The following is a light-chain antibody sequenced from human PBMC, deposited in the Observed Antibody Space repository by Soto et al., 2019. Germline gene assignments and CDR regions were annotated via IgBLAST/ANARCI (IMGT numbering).Light chain of an antibody. V-gene: IGKV3-20*01. Sequence: EIVLTQSPGTLSLSPGEGATLACRASESVTSTHLAWYQQKGGQAPRLLIYAISTRASGIPDRFSGSGSGTDFTLTISRLEPEDFGVYYCQRYGTSRGTFGQGTKLEIK. CDR2: AIS. CDR1: ESVTSTH. CDR3: QRYGTSRGT. J-gene: IGKJ2*01.